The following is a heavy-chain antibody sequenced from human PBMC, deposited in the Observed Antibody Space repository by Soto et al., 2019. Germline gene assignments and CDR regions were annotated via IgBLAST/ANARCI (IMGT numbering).Heavy chain of an antibody. V-gene: IGHV1-69*04. CDR3: ARDTPVSGAVDY. J-gene: IGHJ4*02. CDR2: IIPILGIA. Sequence: GASVKVSCKASGGTFSSYTISWVRQAPGQGLEWMGRIIPILGIANYAQKFQGRVTITADKSTSTAYMELSSLRSEDTAVYYCARDTPVSGAVDYWGQGTLVTVSS. CDR1: GGTFSSYT. D-gene: IGHD4-17*01.